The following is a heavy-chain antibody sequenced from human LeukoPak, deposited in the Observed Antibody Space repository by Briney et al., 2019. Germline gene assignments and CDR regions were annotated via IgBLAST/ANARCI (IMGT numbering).Heavy chain of an antibody. V-gene: IGHV3-23*01. Sequence: PGGSLRLSCEASGFTFSRYAMSWVRQAPGKGLEWVSAISGSGGSTYYADSVKGRFTISRDNSKNTLYLQMNSLRAEDTAVYYCAKDVHYDSSGYYVYWGQGTLVTVSS. CDR2: ISGSGGST. CDR1: GFTFSRYA. J-gene: IGHJ4*02. D-gene: IGHD3-22*01. CDR3: AKDVHYDSSGYYVY.